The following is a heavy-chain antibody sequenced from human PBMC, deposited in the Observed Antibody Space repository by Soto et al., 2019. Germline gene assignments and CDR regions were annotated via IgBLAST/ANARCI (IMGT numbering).Heavy chain of an antibody. CDR1: GGSISSSSYY. CDR3: ARHTPAISISDH. D-gene: IGHD2-15*01. CDR2: IYYSGST. J-gene: IGHJ4*02. Sequence: SETLSLTCTVSGGSISSSSYYWGWIRQPPGKGREWIGSIYYSGSTYYNPSLKSRVTISVDTSKNQFSLKLSSVTAAATAVYSCARHTPAISISDHGGQGTRVTVSS. V-gene: IGHV4-39*01.